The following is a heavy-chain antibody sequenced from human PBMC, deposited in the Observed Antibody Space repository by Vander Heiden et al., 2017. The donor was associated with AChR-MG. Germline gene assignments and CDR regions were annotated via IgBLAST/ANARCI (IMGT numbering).Heavy chain of an antibody. V-gene: IGHV3-11*06. D-gene: IGHD2-15*01. CDR1: GFTFSDYY. CDR3: ARVTVVTRMGYYYYGMDV. Sequence: QVQLVESGGGLVKPGGSLRLSCAASGFTFSDYYMSWIRQAQGKGLEWVSYISSSSSYTNYADSVKGRFTISRDNAKNSLYLQMNSLRAEDTAVYYCARVTVVTRMGYYYYGMDVWGQGTTVTVSS. J-gene: IGHJ6*02. CDR2: ISSSSSYT.